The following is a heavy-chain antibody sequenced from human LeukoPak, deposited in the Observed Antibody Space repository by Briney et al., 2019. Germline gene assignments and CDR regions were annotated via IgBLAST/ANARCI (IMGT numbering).Heavy chain of an antibody. J-gene: IGHJ3*02. CDR2: IYPGDSDT. V-gene: IGHV5-51*01. D-gene: IGHD1-26*01. CDR1: GYSFTSYW. CDR3: ARTVVGATDAFDI. Sequence: GESLKISCKGSGYSFTSYWIGWVRQMPGKGLEWMGIIYPGDSDTRYRPSFQGQVTISADKSISTAYLQWSSLKASDTAIYYCARTVVGATDAFDIWGQGTMVTVSS.